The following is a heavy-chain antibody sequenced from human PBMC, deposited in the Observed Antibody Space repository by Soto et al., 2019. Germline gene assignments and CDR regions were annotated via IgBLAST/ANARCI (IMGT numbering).Heavy chain of an antibody. D-gene: IGHD5-12*01. CDR3: APSSQDGYVQLAFFAC. Sequence: SGPTRVNPTQTLTLTCTFSGVSLTSRGVGVGWIRQPPGKALEWLALIYWDDDKIYTPSLKTRLTITTDTSNNQVVLAMTNMDPVDTATYYCAPSSQDGYVQLAFFACWGQGALVTVSS. J-gene: IGHJ4*02. CDR1: GVSLTSRGVG. CDR2: IYWDDDK. V-gene: IGHV2-5*02.